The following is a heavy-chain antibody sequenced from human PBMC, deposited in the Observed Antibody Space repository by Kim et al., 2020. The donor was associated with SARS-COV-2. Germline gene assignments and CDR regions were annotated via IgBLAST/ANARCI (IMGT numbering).Heavy chain of an antibody. D-gene: IGHD2-15*01. CDR3: ARARRYCSGGSCQSGYYYYGMDV. Sequence: SETLSLTCAVYGGSFSGYYWSWIRQPPGKGLELIGEINHSGSTNYNPSLKSRVTISVDTSKNQFSLKLSSVTAADTAVYYCARARRYCSGGSCQSGYYYYGMDVWGQGTTVTVSS. CDR1: GGSFSGYY. J-gene: IGHJ6*02. V-gene: IGHV4-34*01. CDR2: INHSGST.